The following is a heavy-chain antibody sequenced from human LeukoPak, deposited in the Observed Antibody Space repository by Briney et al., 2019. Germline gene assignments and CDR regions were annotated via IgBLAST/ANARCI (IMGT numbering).Heavy chain of an antibody. CDR3: ARGYSSSWYPY. CDR1: GYTFTGYY. CDR2: INPNSGGT. D-gene: IGHD6-13*01. V-gene: IGHV1-2*02. J-gene: IGHJ4*02. Sequence: ASVTVSFKSSGYTFTGYYMHGVRQAPGQGLEWMGWINPNSGGTNYAQKFQGRVTMTRDTSISTAYMELSRLRSDDMAVYYCARGYSSSWYPYWGQGTLVTVSS.